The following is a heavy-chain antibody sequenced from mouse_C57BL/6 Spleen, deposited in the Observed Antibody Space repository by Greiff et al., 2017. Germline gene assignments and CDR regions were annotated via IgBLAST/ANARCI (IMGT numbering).Heavy chain of an antibody. J-gene: IGHJ1*03. D-gene: IGHD1-1*01. CDR2: IDPSDSET. Sequence: QVQLQQPGAELVRPGSSVKLSCKASGYTFTSYWMHWVKQRPIQGLEWIGNIDPSDSETHYNQKFTDKATLTLDKSSSTAYMQLSSLTSEDSAVYYCARDSTTWYFDVWGTGTTVTVSS. CDR3: ARDSTTWYFDV. V-gene: IGHV1-52*01. CDR1: GYTFTSYW.